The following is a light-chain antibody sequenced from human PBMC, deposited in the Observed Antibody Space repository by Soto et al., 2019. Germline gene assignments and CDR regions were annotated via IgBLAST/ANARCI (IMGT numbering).Light chain of an antibody. J-gene: IGLJ3*02. CDR3: QVWDSSTARV. Sequence: SYELTQPLSVSVALGQTARITCGGNNIGSKNVHWYQQKPGQAPVLVIYRDSNRPSGIPERFSCSNSGNTAPLTISRAQAGDEDYYYCQVWDSSTARVFGGGTKVTVL. CDR1: NIGSKN. CDR2: RDS. V-gene: IGLV3-9*01.